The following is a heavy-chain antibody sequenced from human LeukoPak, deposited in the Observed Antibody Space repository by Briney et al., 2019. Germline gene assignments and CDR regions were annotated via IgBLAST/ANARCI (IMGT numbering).Heavy chain of an antibody. CDR2: IYHSGST. Sequence: SETLSLTCAVSGYSISSGYYWGWIRQPPGKGLEWIGSIYHSGSTYYNPSLKSRVTISVDTSKNQFSLKLSSVTAADTAVYYCARVHCSSTSCSYYYYYYMDVWGKGTTVTVSS. CDR3: ARVHCSSTSCSYYYYYYMDV. D-gene: IGHD2-2*01. J-gene: IGHJ6*03. CDR1: GYSISSGYY. V-gene: IGHV4-38-2*01.